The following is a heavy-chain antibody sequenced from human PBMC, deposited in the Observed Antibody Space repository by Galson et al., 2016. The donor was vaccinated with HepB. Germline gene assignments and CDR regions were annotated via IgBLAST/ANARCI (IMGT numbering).Heavy chain of an antibody. CDR1: GFTFSAHS. Sequence: SLRLSCAASGFTFSAHSMHWVRQAPGKGLEWVAVIWYDGSYKYYADSVKGRFTISRDNSKNTLYLQMNSLTAEDTAVYYCARDWVGEICGGDCYQGTFDYWGQGTLVSVSS. CDR2: IWYDGSYK. J-gene: IGHJ4*02. CDR3: ARDWVGEICGGDCYQGTFDY. V-gene: IGHV3-33*01. D-gene: IGHD2-21*02.